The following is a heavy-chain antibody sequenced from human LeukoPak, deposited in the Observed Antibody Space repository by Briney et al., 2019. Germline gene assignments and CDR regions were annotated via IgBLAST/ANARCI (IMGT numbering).Heavy chain of an antibody. Sequence: PGGSPTLSCAASGFTFSSYGMHWVRQAPGKGLEWVSSISSSSYIYYADSVKGRFTISRDNAKNSLYLQMNSLRAEDTAVYYCARAYDYVWGSYGYWGQGTLVTVSS. CDR2: ISSSSYI. J-gene: IGHJ4*02. CDR1: GFTFSSYG. V-gene: IGHV3-21*01. CDR3: ARAYDYVWGSYGY. D-gene: IGHD3-16*01.